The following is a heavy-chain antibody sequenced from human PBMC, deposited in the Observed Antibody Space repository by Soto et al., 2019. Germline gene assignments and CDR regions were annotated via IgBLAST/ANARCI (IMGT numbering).Heavy chain of an antibody. J-gene: IGHJ3*02. D-gene: IGHD1-1*01. Sequence: ASVKVSCKASGGTFSSYAISWVRQTPGQGLEWMGGIIPIFGTASYAQKFQGRVTITADASTSTVYMELSSLRSEDTAVYYCARVIQAGTTDAFDIWGQGTMVTVSS. CDR1: GGTFSSYA. CDR3: ARVIQAGTTDAFDI. V-gene: IGHV1-69*13. CDR2: IIPIFGTA.